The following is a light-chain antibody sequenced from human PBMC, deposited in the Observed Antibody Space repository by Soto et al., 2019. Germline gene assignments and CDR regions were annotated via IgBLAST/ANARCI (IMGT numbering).Light chain of an antibody. V-gene: IGKV3-20*01. CDR2: GAS. CDR1: QSVSNNY. Sequence: EIVLTQSTDTLSLSPGERATLSCRASQSVSNNYLAWYQQKPGQAPRLLIYGASNRATGIPDRFSGSGSGTDFTLTISRLEPEDFAVYYCQQYGSSGTFGQGTKVDI. J-gene: IGKJ1*01. CDR3: QQYGSSGT.